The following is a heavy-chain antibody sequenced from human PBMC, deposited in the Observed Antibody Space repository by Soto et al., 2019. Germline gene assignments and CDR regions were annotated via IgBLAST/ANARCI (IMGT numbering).Heavy chain of an antibody. CDR2: IWYDGSNK. CDR1: GFTFSSYG. Sequence: QVQLVESGGGVVQPGRSLRLSCAASGFTFSSYGMHWVRQAPGKGLEWVAVIWYDGSNKYYADSVKGRFTISRDNSKNTLYLQMNSLRAEDTAVYYCARDKVNDFWSGYYTADNWFDPWGQGTLVTVSS. CDR3: ARDKVNDFWSGYYTADNWFDP. D-gene: IGHD3-3*01. J-gene: IGHJ5*02. V-gene: IGHV3-33*01.